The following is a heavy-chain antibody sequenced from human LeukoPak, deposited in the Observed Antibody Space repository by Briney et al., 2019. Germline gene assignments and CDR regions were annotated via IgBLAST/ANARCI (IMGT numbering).Heavy chain of an antibody. J-gene: IGHJ4*02. D-gene: IGHD3-3*01. V-gene: IGHV4-39*01. Sequence: SETLSLTCTVSGGSIGSSSYYWGWIRQPPGKGVEWIGSIYYSGSTYYNPSLKSRVTISVDTSKNQFSLKLSSVTAADTAVYYCASTTFWSGYYTYFDYWGQGTLVTVSS. CDR3: ASTTFWSGYYTYFDY. CDR1: GGSIGSSSYY. CDR2: IYYSGST.